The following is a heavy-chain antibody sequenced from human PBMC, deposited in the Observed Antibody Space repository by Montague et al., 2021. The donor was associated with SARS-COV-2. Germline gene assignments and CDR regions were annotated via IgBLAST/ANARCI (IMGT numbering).Heavy chain of an antibody. CDR2: INYNGYT. CDR1: GDSISTYY. CDR3: ARGGATYYYDTSGYVNAFDT. V-gene: IGHV4-59*01. D-gene: IGHD3-22*01. J-gene: IGHJ3*02. Sequence: SETLSLTCTVYGDSISTYYWSWIRQPPGKGLEWIGYINYNGYTNYNPSLKSRVTISVDTSKNQFSLRLSSVTAADTAVYFCARGGATYYYDTSGYVNAFDTWGQGTMVTVSS.